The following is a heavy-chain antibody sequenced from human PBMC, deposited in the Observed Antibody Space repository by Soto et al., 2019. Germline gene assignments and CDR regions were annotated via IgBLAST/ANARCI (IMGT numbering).Heavy chain of an antibody. D-gene: IGHD3-10*01. CDR3: AQQFSAAVSGLYGMDV. J-gene: IGHJ6*02. CDR1: RFTFSSYA. CDR2: ISGSGDTT. Sequence: GGSLRLSCAASRFTFSSYAMSWVRQAPGKGLEWVSTISGSGDTTYYSNSVKGRFTISRDNSRNTLFLQMNSLRAEDTALFYCAQQFSAAVSGLYGMDVWGQGTTVTVSS. V-gene: IGHV3-23*01.